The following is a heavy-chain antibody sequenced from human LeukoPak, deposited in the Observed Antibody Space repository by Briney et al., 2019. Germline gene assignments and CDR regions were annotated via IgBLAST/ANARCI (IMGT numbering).Heavy chain of an antibody. CDR2: ISGSGGST. Sequence: PGGSLRLSCAACRFTFSSYAMSWVRQAPGKGLEWVTAISGSGGSTHYADSVKGRFTISRDNSKNTLYLQMNSLRAEDTAVYYCAKARQPYSSSSGFDYWGQGTLVTVSS. V-gene: IGHV3-23*01. CDR3: AKARQPYSSSSGFDY. CDR1: RFTFSSYA. J-gene: IGHJ4*02. D-gene: IGHD6-6*01.